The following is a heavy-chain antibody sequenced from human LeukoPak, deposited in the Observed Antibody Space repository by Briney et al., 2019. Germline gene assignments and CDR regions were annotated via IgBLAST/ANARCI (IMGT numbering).Heavy chain of an antibody. D-gene: IGHD5-18*01. CDR1: GGSISSYY. CDR3: ARSLVDTAMVTPLGPDY. Sequence: SETLSLTCTVSGGSISSYYWSWIRQPPGKGLEWIGYTYYSGSTNYNPSLKSRVTISVDTSKNQFSLKLSSVTAADTAVYYCARSLVDTAMVTPLGPDYWGQGTLVTVSS. J-gene: IGHJ4*02. CDR2: TYYSGST. V-gene: IGHV4-59*01.